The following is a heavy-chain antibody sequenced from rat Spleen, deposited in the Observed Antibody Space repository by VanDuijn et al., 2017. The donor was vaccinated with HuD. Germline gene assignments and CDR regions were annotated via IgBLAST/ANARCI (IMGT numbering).Heavy chain of an antibody. V-gene: IGHV5-20*01. CDR2: ISYDGGTI. CDR1: GFTFSDYY. D-gene: IGHD5-1*01. CDR3: AKVELGYFDY. J-gene: IGHJ2*01. Sequence: EVQLVESDGGLVQPGRSLKLSCAASGFTFSDYYMAWVRQAPTKGLEWVAFISYDGGTIYYRDSVKGRFTISRDNAKSTLYLQMESLRSEDTATYFCAKVELGYFDYWGQGVMVTVSS.